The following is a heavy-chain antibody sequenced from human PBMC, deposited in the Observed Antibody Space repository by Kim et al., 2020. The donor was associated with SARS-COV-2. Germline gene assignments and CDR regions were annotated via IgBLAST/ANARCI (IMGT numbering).Heavy chain of an antibody. V-gene: IGHV1-69*13. D-gene: IGHD3-16*01. CDR1: GSTFSSYA. CDR3: ARDSSPVLSAPYYFDY. Sequence: SVKVSCKASGSTFSSYAISWVRQAPGQGLEWMGGIIPIFGTANYAQKFQGRVTITADESTSTAYMELSSLRSEDTAVYYCARDSSPVLSAPYYFDYWGQGTLVTVSS. CDR2: IIPIFGTA. J-gene: IGHJ4*02.